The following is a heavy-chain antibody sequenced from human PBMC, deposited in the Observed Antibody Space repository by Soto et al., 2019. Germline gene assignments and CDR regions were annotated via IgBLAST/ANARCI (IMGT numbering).Heavy chain of an antibody. J-gene: IGHJ2*01. CDR1: GDSIISGSYY. CDR2: IYYSGST. Sequence: SETLSLTCTVSGDSIISGSYYWAWIRQPPGKGLEWIGSIYYSGSTYYNPSLKSRVAISVDTSKNQFSLELTSVTAADTAVYYCARWFVAAGLTNYWYFDLWGRGTLVTVSS. D-gene: IGHD6-13*01. CDR3: ARWFVAAGLTNYWYFDL. V-gene: IGHV4-39*01.